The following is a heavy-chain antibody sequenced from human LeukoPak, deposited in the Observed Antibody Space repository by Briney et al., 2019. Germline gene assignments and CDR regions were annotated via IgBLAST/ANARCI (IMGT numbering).Heavy chain of an antibody. V-gene: IGHV4-34*01. CDR2: INHSGST. Sequence: SETLSLTCAVYGGSFSGYYWSWIRQPPGKGLEWIGEINHSGSTNYNPSLKSRVTISVDTSKNRFSLKLSSVTAADTAVYYCARRIPDYYGSGSYYSWGQGTLVTVSS. CDR3: ARRIPDYYGSGSYYS. D-gene: IGHD3-10*01. J-gene: IGHJ4*02. CDR1: GGSFSGYY.